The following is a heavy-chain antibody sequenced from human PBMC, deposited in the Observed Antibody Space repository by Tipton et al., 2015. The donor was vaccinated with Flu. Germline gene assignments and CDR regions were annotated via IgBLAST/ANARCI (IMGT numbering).Heavy chain of an antibody. CDR1: GFTFSSYE. D-gene: IGHD1-26*01. J-gene: IGHJ4*02. V-gene: IGHV3-48*03. Sequence: SLRLSCAASGFTFSSYEMNWVRQAPGKGLEWVSYISSSGSTIYYADSVKGRFTISRDNAKNSLYLQMNSLRAEDTAVYYCASRLLRGRWERGDYWGQGTLVTVSS. CDR3: ASRLLRGRWERGDY. CDR2: ISSSGSTI.